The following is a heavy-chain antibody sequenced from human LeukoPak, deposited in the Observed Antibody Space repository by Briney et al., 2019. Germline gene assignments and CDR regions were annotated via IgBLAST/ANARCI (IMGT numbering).Heavy chain of an antibody. D-gene: IGHD2-2*01. CDR3: ASTERCSTTCPLDY. V-gene: IGHV4-34*01. CDR2: INHSGST. Sequence: SETLSLTCTVYGESFSGYHWSWIRQPPGKGLEWIGEINHSGSTNYNPSLKSRVIISLDTSKNLFSLKLTSMTAADTAVYYCASTERCSTTCPLDYWGQGTLVTVSS. CDR1: GESFSGYH. J-gene: IGHJ4*02.